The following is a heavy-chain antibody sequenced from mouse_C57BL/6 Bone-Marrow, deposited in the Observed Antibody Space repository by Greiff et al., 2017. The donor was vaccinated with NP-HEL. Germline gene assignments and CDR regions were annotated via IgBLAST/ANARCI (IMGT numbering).Heavy chain of an antibody. CDR1: GYTFTDYN. Sequence: VQLKQSGPELVKPGASVKMSCKASGYTFTDYNMHWVKQSHGKSLEWIGYINPNNGGTSYNQKFKGKATLTVNKSSSTAYMELRSLTSEDSAVYYCARESIYYDYDGFDYWGQGTTLTVSS. J-gene: IGHJ2*01. CDR3: ARESIYYDYDGFDY. V-gene: IGHV1-22*01. D-gene: IGHD2-4*01. CDR2: INPNNGGT.